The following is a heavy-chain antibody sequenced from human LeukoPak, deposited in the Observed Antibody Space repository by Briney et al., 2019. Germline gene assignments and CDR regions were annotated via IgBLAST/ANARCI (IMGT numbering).Heavy chain of an antibody. J-gene: IGHJ3*02. CDR3: ARDRQDSSGYYNAFDI. CDR1: GYTFTTYG. CDR2: INPNSGGT. D-gene: IGHD3-22*01. V-gene: IGHV1-2*02. Sequence: ASVKISCKTSGYTFTTYGLTWVRQAPGQGLEWMGWINPNSGGTNYAQKFQGRVTMTRDTSISTAYMELSRLRSDDTAVYYCARDRQDSSGYYNAFDIWGQGTMVTVSS.